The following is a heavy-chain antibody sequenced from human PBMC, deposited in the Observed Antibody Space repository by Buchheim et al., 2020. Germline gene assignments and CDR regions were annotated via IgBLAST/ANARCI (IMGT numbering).Heavy chain of an antibody. V-gene: IGHV3-30*18. J-gene: IGHJ4*02. Sequence: QVQLVESGGGVVQPGRSLRLSCAASGFSLRTSGMHWVRQAPGKGLEWVAVISHDESKKNYAESVKGRFTISRDTSENTLFLQMNSLRAEDTAVYYCAKRGYSYGKFESRGQGTL. CDR3: AKRGYSYGKFES. CDR2: ISHDESKK. CDR1: GFSLRTSG. D-gene: IGHD5-18*01.